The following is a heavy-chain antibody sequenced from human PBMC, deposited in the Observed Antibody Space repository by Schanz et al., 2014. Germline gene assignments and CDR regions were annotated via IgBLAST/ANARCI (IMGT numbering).Heavy chain of an antibody. D-gene: IGHD6-13*01. Sequence: QVQLVESGGGVVQPGRSLRLSCAASGFTFSNHGMHWVRQSPGKGLEWVALIWYDGSNEYYADSVKGRFTISRDKAKNSLYLQRNSLRAEDTALYYCARDSGNSSWYRSDYWGQGTLVIVSP. CDR1: GFTFSNHG. CDR2: IWYDGSNE. CDR3: ARDSGNSSWYRSDY. V-gene: IGHV3-33*01. J-gene: IGHJ4*02.